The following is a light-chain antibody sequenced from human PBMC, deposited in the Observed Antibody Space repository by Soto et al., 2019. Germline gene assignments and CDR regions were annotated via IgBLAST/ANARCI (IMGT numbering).Light chain of an antibody. V-gene: IGKV1-5*03. CDR3: HQYNDNWT. J-gene: IGKJ1*01. CDR1: QSVSNW. Sequence: DIQMTQSPSTLSASVGDTVTITCRASQSVSNWLAWYQQKPGKAPKLLIYKASTLQSGVPSRFSGSGSGTEFTLSISSLQPDDSSTYYCHQYNDNWTFGQGTKVEIK. CDR2: KAS.